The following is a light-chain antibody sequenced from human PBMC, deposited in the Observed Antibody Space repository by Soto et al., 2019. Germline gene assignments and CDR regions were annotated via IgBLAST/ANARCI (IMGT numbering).Light chain of an antibody. V-gene: IGKV3-20*01. J-gene: IGKJ1*01. Sequence: EIVLTQSPGTLSLSPGERSTLSCRASQSVSSSYLAWYQQKPGQAPRLLIYSAPRRATGIPDRFTGSGSGTDFTLTINRVEPEDFAVYFCQQYAGSPRTFGQGTTGDIK. CDR1: QSVSSSY. CDR2: SAP. CDR3: QQYAGSPRT.